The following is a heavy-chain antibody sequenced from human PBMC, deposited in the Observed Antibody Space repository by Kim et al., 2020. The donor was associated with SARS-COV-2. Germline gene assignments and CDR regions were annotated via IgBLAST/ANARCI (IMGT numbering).Heavy chain of an antibody. V-gene: IGHV1-69*13. J-gene: IGHJ5*02. CDR1: GGTFSSYA. CDR2: IIPIFGTA. CDR3: ARDRLRAGESNWFDP. D-gene: IGHD6-6*01. Sequence: SVKVSCKASGGTFSSYAISWVRQAPGQGLEWMGGIIPIFGTANYAQKFQGRVTITADESTSTAYMELSSLRSEDTAVYYCARDRLRAGESNWFDPWGQGTLVTVSS.